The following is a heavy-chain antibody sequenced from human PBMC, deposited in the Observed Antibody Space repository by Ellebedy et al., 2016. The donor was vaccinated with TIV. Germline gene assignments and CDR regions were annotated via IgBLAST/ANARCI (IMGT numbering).Heavy chain of an antibody. D-gene: IGHD2-21*01. Sequence: GESLKISXAASGFTFSRYSFHWVRQAPGKGLECLAAIYTDENNRYYTDSAKGRFTISRDNSKNTLYLQMDSLRPEDTAVYYCVRDVGGHSQMDFWGRGTLVAVSS. CDR3: VRDVGGHSQMDF. J-gene: IGHJ4*01. V-gene: IGHV3-30-3*01. CDR1: GFTFSRYS. CDR2: IYTDENNR.